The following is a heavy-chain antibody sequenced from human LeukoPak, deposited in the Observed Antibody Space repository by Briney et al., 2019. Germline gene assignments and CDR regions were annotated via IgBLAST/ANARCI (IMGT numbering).Heavy chain of an antibody. Sequence: GGSLRLSCAASGFTFSSYAMSWVRQAPGKGLEWVSAISGSGGSTYYADSVKGRFTISRDNSKNTLYLQMNSLRAEDTAVYYCAKLGERYSGYDSRYYYGMDVWGQGTTVTVSS. V-gene: IGHV3-23*01. CDR3: AKLGERYSGYDSRYYYGMDV. CDR1: GFTFSSYA. J-gene: IGHJ6*02. D-gene: IGHD5-12*01. CDR2: ISGSGGST.